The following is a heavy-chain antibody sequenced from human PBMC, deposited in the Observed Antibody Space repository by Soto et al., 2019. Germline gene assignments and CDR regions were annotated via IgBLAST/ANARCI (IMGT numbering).Heavy chain of an antibody. CDR2: INHSGST. V-gene: IGHV4-34*01. Sequence: QVQLQQWGGGLLKPSETLSLTCAVYGGSFSGYYWSWIRQPPGKGLEWIGKINHSGSTTYNPSLRVRDTISVDTSKNPFSLKLSSVTAADTAVYYCARKRWYPRTLWFDPWGQGTLVTVSS. CDR3: ARKRWYPRTLWFDP. CDR1: GGSFSGYY. J-gene: IGHJ5*02. D-gene: IGHD2-15*01.